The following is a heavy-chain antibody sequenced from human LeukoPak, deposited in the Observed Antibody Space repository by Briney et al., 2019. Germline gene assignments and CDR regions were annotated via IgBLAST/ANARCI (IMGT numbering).Heavy chain of an antibody. Sequence: SETLSLTCTVSGGSISSGGYYWSWIRQHPGKGLEWIGYIYYSGSTYYNPSLKSRVTISVDTSKNQFSLKLSSVTAADTAVYYCAREGAELGLAAAGTQADYWGQGTLVTVSS. CDR1: GGSISSGGYY. CDR3: AREGAELGLAAAGTQADY. J-gene: IGHJ4*02. V-gene: IGHV4-31*03. CDR2: IYYSGST. D-gene: IGHD6-13*01.